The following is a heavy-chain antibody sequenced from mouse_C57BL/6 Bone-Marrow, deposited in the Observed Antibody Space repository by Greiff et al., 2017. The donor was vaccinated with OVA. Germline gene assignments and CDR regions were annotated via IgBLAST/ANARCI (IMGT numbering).Heavy chain of an antibody. J-gene: IGHJ2*01. CDR2: ISNLAYSI. V-gene: IGHV5-15*01. CDR1: GFTFSDYG. D-gene: IGHD1-1*01. Sequence: EVKLMESGGGLVQPGGSLKLSCAASGFTFSDYGMAWVRQAPRKGPEWVAFISNLAYSIYYADTVTGRFTISRENAKNTLYLEMSSLRSEDTAMYYCARLHYYGTYCDYWGQGTTLTVSS. CDR3: ARLHYYGTYCDY.